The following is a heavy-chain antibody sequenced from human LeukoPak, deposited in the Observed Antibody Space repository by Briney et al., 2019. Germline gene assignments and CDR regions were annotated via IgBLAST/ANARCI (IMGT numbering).Heavy chain of an antibody. CDR2: IYHSGST. CDR3: ASGIAVAGTGAFDI. D-gene: IGHD6-19*01. J-gene: IGHJ3*02. Sequence: PSETLSLTCAVSGGSISSSNWWSWVRQPPGKGLEWIGEIYHSGSTNYNPSLKSRVTISVDKSKNQFSLKLSSVTAADMAVYYCASGIAVAGTGAFDIWGQGTMVTVSS. CDR1: GGSISSSNW. V-gene: IGHV4-4*02.